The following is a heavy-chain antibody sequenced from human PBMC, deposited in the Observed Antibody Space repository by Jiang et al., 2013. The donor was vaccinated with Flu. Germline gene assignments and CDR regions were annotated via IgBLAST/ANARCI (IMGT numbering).Heavy chain of an antibody. CDR2: YWDDDK. Sequence: YWDDDKRYSPSLKSRLTITKDTSKNQVVLTMINMDPVDTATYYCAHLTRLRLFEYWGQGTLLTVSS. J-gene: IGHJ4*02. D-gene: IGHD4-17*01. V-gene: IGHV2-5*02. CDR3: AHLTRLRLFEY.